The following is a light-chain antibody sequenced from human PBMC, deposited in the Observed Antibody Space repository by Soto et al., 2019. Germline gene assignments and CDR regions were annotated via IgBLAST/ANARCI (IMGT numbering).Light chain of an antibody. Sequence: QMTQSPSFVSASVGDSVIITCRASQDINNWLAWYQQTPGKAPNLLIFTASSLQRGVPSTFSGSGSGTTFTLTISGLRPEDSGTYFCQQANSFPYTFGQGTKLEI. CDR2: TAS. J-gene: IGKJ2*01. V-gene: IGKV1-12*01. CDR3: QQANSFPYT. CDR1: QDINNW.